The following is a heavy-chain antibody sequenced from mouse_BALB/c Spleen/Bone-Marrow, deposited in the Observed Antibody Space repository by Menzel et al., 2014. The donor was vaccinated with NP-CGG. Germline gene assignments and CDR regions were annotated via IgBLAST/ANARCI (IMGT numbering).Heavy chain of an antibody. CDR2: ISGGSSII. D-gene: IGHD1-2*01. CDR3: ARKDYFGYAAMDY. Sequence: EVKVVESGGGLVQPGGSRKLSCAASGFTFSSFGMHWVRQAPEKGLEWVAYISGGSSIIYYADTVKGRFTISRDSPKNTLFLQMTSLRSEDTAIYYCARKDYFGYAAMDYWGQGTSVTVSS. V-gene: IGHV5-17*02. J-gene: IGHJ4*01. CDR1: GFTFSSFG.